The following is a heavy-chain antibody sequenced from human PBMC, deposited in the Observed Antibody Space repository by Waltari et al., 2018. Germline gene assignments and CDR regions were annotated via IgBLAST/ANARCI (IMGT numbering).Heavy chain of an antibody. CDR1: GFTFSSYS. CDR2: IRSSSSYI. D-gene: IGHD1-26*01. V-gene: IGHV3-21*01. J-gene: IGHJ4*02. Sequence: EVQLVESGGGLVKPGGSLRLSCAASGFTFSSYSMTWVRQAPGKGLEGVASIRSSSSYIYYADSGKGRFTISRDNAKNSLYLQMNSLRAEDTAVYYCARDTGVGATTGDYWGQGTLVTVSS. CDR3: ARDTGVGATTGDY.